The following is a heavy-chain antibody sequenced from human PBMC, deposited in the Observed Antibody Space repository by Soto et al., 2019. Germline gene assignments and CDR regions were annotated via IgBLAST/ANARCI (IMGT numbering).Heavy chain of an antibody. V-gene: IGHV1-3*01. CDR3: ARGPGVREGPGDY. CDR1: GYTFTSYA. CDR2: INAGNGNT. D-gene: IGHD2-8*01. Sequence: QGQLVQSGAEVKKPGASVKDSCKASGYTFTSYAMHWVRQAPGQRLEWMGWINAGNGNTKYSQKLQGRVTITRDTPASTAYMERSSLRSEGTAVYYCARGPGVREGPGDYWGQGTLVTVSS. J-gene: IGHJ4*02.